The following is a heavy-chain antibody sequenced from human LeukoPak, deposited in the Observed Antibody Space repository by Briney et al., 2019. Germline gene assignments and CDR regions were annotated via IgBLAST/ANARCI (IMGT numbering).Heavy chain of an antibody. CDR2: ISGNGVST. J-gene: IGHJ4*02. CDR1: GFTFSTYA. CDR3: TTPQYNSSGYYFDN. Sequence: GGSLRLACAASGFTFSTYAMSWVRQAPGKGLEWVSTISGNGVSTYYANSVKGRFTISRDNSKSTLWLQMNSLRAEDTGLYYCTTPQYNSSGYYFDNWGEGTLVTVSS. D-gene: IGHD6-13*01. V-gene: IGHV3-23*01.